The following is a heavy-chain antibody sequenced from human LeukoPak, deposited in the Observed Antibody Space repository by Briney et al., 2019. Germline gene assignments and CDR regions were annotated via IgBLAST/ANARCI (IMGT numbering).Heavy chain of an antibody. CDR3: ARDKQVGATLLDF. CDR1: GFTFSDYY. CDR2: IKQDGSEA. D-gene: IGHD1-26*01. J-gene: IGHJ4*02. Sequence: GGSLRLSCAASGFTFSDYYMSWIRQAPGKGLEWVANIKQDGSEAYYVDSVKGRFIISRDNAKNSLYLEMNSLRVDDTAAYYCARDKQVGATLLDFWGQGTLVTVSS. V-gene: IGHV3-7*01.